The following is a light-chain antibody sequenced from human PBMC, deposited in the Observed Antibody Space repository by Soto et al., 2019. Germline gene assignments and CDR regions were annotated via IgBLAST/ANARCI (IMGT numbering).Light chain of an antibody. CDR3: QQDGSSPPRR. Sequence: SAGTVSLKKGESATLSCRASQSFRGLLAWYQQKPGQAPRLLVFGASTRATDVPDRFSGSGSGADFTLTISILDPEDFAVYDWQQDGSSPPRRFAHVTNVDI. CDR2: GAS. J-gene: IGKJ3*01. CDR1: QSFRGL. V-gene: IGKV3-20*01.